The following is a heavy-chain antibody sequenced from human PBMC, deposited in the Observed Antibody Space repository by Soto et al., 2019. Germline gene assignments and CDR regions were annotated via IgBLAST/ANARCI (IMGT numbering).Heavy chain of an antibody. Sequence: PSETLSLTCTVSGGSISSYYWSWIRQPPGKGLEWIGYIYYSGSTNYNPSLKSRVTISVDTSKNQFSLKLSSVTAADTAVYYCARLYSSGWFDYYYYYMDVWGKGTTVTVS. CDR3: ARLYSSGWFDYYYYYMDV. CDR2: IYYSGST. CDR1: GGSISSYY. D-gene: IGHD6-19*01. V-gene: IGHV4-59*08. J-gene: IGHJ6*03.